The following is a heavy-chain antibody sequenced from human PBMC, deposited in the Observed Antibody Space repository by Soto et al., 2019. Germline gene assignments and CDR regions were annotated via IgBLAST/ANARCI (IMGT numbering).Heavy chain of an antibody. CDR3: ARACVMGLKKSQYSSSSSPYYSGMDV. Sequence: SETLSRTCTGSGGSISSYYWSWIRQPPGKGLEWIGYIYYSGSTNYNPSLKSRVTISVDTSKNQFSLKLSSVTAADTAVYYCARACVMGLKKSQYSSSSSPYYSGMDVWGQGTTVTVAS. CDR2: IYYSGST. V-gene: IGHV4-59*01. J-gene: IGHJ6*02. CDR1: GGSISSYY. D-gene: IGHD6-6*01.